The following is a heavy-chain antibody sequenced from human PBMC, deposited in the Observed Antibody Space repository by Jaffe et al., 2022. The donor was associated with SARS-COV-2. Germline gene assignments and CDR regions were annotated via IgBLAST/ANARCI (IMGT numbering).Heavy chain of an antibody. Sequence: EVQLVESGGGLVQPGGSLRLSCAASGFTFSSYWMSWVRQAPGKGLEWVANIKKDGSEKYYVDSVEGRFTISRDNAKNSLYLQMSSLRAEDTAVYYCARGPTGYSVEYWGQGTLVTVSS. CDR2: IKKDGSEK. CDR1: GFTFSSYW. V-gene: IGHV3-7*01. J-gene: IGHJ4*02. D-gene: IGHD5-12*01. CDR3: ARGPTGYSVEY.